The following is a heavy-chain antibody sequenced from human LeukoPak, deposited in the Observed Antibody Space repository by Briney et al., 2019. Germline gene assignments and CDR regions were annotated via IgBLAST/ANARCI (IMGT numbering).Heavy chain of an antibody. D-gene: IGHD2-21*01. Sequence: GGSLRLSCAASGFTFSSYGMHWVRQAPGKGPEWVALIWSDGSSQYYADSVKGRFTISRDNSNNTQFLQMNSLRAEDTAVYYCAKDRGSRIYDGFTWFDPWGQGTLVTVSS. CDR1: GFTFSSYG. CDR3: AKDRGSRIYDGFTWFDP. CDR2: IWSDGSSQ. J-gene: IGHJ5*02. V-gene: IGHV3-33*06.